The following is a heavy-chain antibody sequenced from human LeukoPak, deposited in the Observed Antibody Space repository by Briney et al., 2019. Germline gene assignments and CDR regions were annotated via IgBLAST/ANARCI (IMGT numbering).Heavy chain of an antibody. CDR1: GFTFNIYA. V-gene: IGHV3-23*01. CDR2: ISGSGGST. Sequence: GGSLRLSCAASGFTFNIYAMSWVRQAPGKGLEWVSAISGSGGSTYYADSVKGRFTISRDNSKNTLYLQMNSLRAEDTAVYYCAPRIAAAGTPTGFDYWGQGTLVTVSS. D-gene: IGHD6-13*01. CDR3: APRIAAAGTPTGFDY. J-gene: IGHJ4*02.